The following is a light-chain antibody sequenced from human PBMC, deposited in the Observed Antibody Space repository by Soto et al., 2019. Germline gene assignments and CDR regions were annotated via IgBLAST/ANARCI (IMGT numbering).Light chain of an antibody. CDR3: KQYDNSPIT. J-gene: IGKJ5*01. Sequence: EIVLPQSPGTLSLSPGESSTLSCRASQSVSSSYLAWYQQKPGQANRLLIYGASSRATGIPDRFSGTGSETDFTLTISRLEPEDFAVYYCKQYDNSPITVGKGKRLEIK. V-gene: IGKV3-20*01. CDR2: GAS. CDR1: QSVSSSY.